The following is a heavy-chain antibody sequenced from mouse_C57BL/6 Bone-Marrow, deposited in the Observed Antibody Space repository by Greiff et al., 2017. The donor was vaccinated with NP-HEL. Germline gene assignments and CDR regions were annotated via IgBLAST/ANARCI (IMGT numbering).Heavy chain of an antibody. CDR2: IHPNSGST. J-gene: IGHJ1*03. Sequence: VQLKQPGAELVKPGASVKLSCKASGYTFTSYWMHWVKQRPGQGLEWIGMIHPNSGSTNYNEKFKSKAKLTVDKSSSTAYMQLSSLTSEDSAVYYCARSYDGRWYFDVWGTGTTVTVSS. V-gene: IGHV1-64*01. D-gene: IGHD2-3*01. CDR1: GYTFTSYW. CDR3: ARSYDGRWYFDV.